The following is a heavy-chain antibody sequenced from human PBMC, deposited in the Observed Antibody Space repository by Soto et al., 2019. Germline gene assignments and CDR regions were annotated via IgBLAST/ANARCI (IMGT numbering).Heavy chain of an antibody. Sequence: LSLTCAVYGGSFSGYYWSWIRQPPGKGLEWIGEINHSGSTNYNPSLKSRVTISVDTSKNQFSLKLSSVTAADTAVYYCARGLKHQTGNWFDPWGQGTLVTVSS. CDR2: INHSGST. CDR3: ARGLKHQTGNWFDP. D-gene: IGHD3-16*01. CDR1: GGSFSGYY. J-gene: IGHJ5*02. V-gene: IGHV4-34*01.